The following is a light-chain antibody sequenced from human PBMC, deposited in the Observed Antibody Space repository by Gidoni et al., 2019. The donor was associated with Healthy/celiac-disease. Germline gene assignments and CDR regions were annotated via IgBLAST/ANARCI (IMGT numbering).Light chain of an antibody. J-gene: IGKJ4*01. CDR3: QQYYSTPFT. CDR2: WAS. CDR1: QSVLYSSNNKNY. Sequence: DIVMTQSPDYLAVSLGERATINCKSSQSVLYSSNNKNYLAWYQQKPGQPPKLLIHWASTRESGVPDRFSGSGSGTDFTLTISSLQAEDVAVYYCQQYYSTPFTFGGXTKVEIK. V-gene: IGKV4-1*01.